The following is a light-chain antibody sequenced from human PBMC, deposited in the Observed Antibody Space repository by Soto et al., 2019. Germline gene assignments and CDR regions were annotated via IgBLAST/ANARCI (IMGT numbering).Light chain of an antibody. CDR3: SSYTTSSTRV. J-gene: IGLJ1*01. V-gene: IGLV2-14*01. CDR1: SSDVGIYNY. Sequence: LTQPASVSGSPGQSIAISCTGSSSDVGIYNYVSWYQQHPGKVPKLIIYEVTNRPSGVSNRFSGSKSGNTASLTISGLQAEDEADYYCSSYTTSSTRVFGTGTKVT. CDR2: EVT.